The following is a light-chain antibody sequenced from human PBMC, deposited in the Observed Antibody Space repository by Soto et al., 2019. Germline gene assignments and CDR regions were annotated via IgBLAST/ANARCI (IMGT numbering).Light chain of an antibody. J-gene: IGKJ1*01. Sequence: DIQMTQSPSTLSASVGDRVTITCRASQSINSWLAWYQQKPGKAPKLLIYKASSLESGVPSRFSGSGSGTDFTLTISCLQSEDFATYYCQQYYSYPRTFGQGTKV. CDR1: QSINSW. V-gene: IGKV1-5*03. CDR3: QQYYSYPRT. CDR2: KAS.